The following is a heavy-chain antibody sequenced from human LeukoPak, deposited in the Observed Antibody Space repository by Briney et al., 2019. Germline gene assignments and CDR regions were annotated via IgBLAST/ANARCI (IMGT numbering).Heavy chain of an antibody. CDR1: GFTFSSYN. V-gene: IGHV3-21*06. D-gene: IGHD3-10*01. CDR2: ISSSSSYI. J-gene: IGHJ4*02. Sequence: GGSLRLSCAASGFTFSSYNMNWVRQAPGKGLEWVSSISSSSSYIYYADSVKGRFTISRDNAKNSMYLQMNSLRGEDTAGYYCARDESLFGELSPLGYWGLGTLVTVSS. CDR3: ARDESLFGELSPLGY.